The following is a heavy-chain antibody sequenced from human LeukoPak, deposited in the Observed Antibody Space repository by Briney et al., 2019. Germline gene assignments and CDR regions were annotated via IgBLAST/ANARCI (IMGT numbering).Heavy chain of an antibody. J-gene: IGHJ6*03. CDR2: INHSGST. Sequence: SETLSLTCTVSGGSISSSSYYWGWIRQPPGKGLEWIGEINHSGSTNYNPSLKSRVTISVDTSKNQFSLKLSSVTAADTAVYYCARGLDALRRFYYYYYMDVWGKGTTVTVSS. CDR3: ARGLDALRRFYYYYYMDV. V-gene: IGHV4-39*07. CDR1: GGSISSSSYY. D-gene: IGHD3-16*01.